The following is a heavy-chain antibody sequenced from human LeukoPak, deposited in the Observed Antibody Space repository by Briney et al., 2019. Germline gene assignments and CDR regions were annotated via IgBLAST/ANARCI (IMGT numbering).Heavy chain of an antibody. CDR3: ARDGGITLVRGVIMGDYYYYYMDV. J-gene: IGHJ6*03. Sequence: GGSLRLSCAASGFTLSSYWMSWVRQAPGKVLEWVANIKQDGSEKYYVDSVKGRFTISRDNAKNSLYLQMNSLRAEDTAVYYCARDGGITLVRGVIMGDYYYYYMDVWGRGTTVTVSS. CDR2: IKQDGSEK. CDR1: GFTLSSYW. V-gene: IGHV3-7*01. D-gene: IGHD3-10*01.